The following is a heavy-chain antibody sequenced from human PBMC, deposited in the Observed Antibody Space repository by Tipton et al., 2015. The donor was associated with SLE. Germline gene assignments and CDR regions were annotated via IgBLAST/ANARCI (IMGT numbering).Heavy chain of an antibody. J-gene: IGHJ5*02. CDR1: GGSFSGYY. Sequence: TLSLTCTVSGGSFSGYYWSWIRQPPGKGLEWIGEINHSGSTNYNPSLKSRVTISVDTSKNQFSLKLSSVTAADTAVYYCARGLPATSWFDPWGQGTLVTVSS. D-gene: IGHD1-26*01. V-gene: IGHV4-34*01. CDR2: INHSGST. CDR3: ARGLPATSWFDP.